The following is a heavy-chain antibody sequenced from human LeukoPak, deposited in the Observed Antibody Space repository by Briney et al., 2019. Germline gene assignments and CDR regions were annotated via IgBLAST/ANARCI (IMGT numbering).Heavy chain of an antibody. CDR1: GGSISSGGYY. J-gene: IGHJ4*02. D-gene: IGHD2-2*01. CDR2: IYYSGST. Sequence: PSETLSLTCTVSGGSISSGGYYWSWIRQHPGKGLEWIGYIYYSGSTYYNPSLKSRVTISLDTSKNQFSLKLSSVTAADTAVYYCASGYCSSTSCYLTRWFDYWGQGTLVTVSS. CDR3: ASGYCSSTSCYLTRWFDY. V-gene: IGHV4-31*03.